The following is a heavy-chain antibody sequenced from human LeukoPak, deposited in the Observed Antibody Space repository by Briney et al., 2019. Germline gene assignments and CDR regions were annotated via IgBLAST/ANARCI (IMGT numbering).Heavy chain of an antibody. J-gene: IGHJ3*02. CDR2: IYYSGST. V-gene: IGHV4-59*08. CDR3: ARLENSSSWPCPVDAFDI. D-gene: IGHD6-13*01. Sequence: SETLSLTCTVSGGSISSYYWSWIRQPPGKGLEWIGYIYYSGSTNYNPSLKSRVTISVDTSKNRFSLKLSSVTAADTAVYYCARLENSSSWPCPVDAFDIWGQGTMVTVSS. CDR1: GGSISSYY.